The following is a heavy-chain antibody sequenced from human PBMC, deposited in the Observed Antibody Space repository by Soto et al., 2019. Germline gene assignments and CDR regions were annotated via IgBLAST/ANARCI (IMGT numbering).Heavy chain of an antibody. CDR2: VFYSGAT. D-gene: IGHD3-10*01. CDR3: ARAGFSYGHLLF. V-gene: IGHV4-30-4*01. Sequence: SETLRLSCNVAGGPREDGGGYRNWIRQPPGKGLEWIGYVFYSGATNYSPSLKSRAAISMDTSKNQFSLSLTSVTAADTAVYYCARAGFSYGHLLFWGEGIRVTVSS. CDR1: GGPREDGGGY. J-gene: IGHJ4*02.